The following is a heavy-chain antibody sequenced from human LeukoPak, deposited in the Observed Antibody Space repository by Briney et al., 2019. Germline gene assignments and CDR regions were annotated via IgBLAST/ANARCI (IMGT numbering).Heavy chain of an antibody. V-gene: IGHV4-59*08. CDR3: ARQYSSSGDFDY. D-gene: IGHD6-6*01. CDR1: GGSISSYY. J-gene: IGHJ4*02. Sequence: PSETLPLTCTVSGGSISSYYWSWIRQPPGKGLEWIGYIYYSGSTNYNPSLKSRVTISVDTSKNQFSLKLSSVTAADTAVYYCARQYSSSGDFDYWGQGTLVTVSS. CDR2: IYYSGST.